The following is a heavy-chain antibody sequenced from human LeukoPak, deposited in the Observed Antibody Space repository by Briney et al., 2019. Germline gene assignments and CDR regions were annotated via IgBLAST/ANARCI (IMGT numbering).Heavy chain of an antibody. CDR3: ARAPAGDAFDI. V-gene: IGHV4-30-2*01. CDR2: IYHSGST. Sequence: PSQTLSLTCAVSGGSISSGGYSWSWIRQPPGKGLEWIGYIYHSGSTYYNPSLKSRVTISVDRSKNQSSLKLSSVTAADTAVYYCARAPAGDAFDIWGQGTMVTVSS. J-gene: IGHJ3*02. CDR1: GGSISSGGYS.